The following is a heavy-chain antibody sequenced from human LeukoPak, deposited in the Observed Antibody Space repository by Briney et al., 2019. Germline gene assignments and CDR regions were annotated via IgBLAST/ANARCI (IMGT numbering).Heavy chain of an antibody. Sequence: PSETLSLTCTVSGGSISSYYWSWIRQPAGKGLEWIGRIYTSGSTNYNPSLKSRVTISVDTSKNQFSLKLSSVTAADTAVYYCASSSYDSSGYYYFDYWGQGTLVTVSS. J-gene: IGHJ4*02. CDR2: IYTSGST. D-gene: IGHD3-22*01. V-gene: IGHV4-4*07. CDR3: ASSSYDSSGYYYFDY. CDR1: GGSISSYY.